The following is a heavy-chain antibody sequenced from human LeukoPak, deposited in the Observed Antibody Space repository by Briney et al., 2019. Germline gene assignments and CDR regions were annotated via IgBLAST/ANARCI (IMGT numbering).Heavy chain of an antibody. Sequence: GGSLRLSCAPHRFTLSNYPMHSVRHAPGKGLEWVAIISYDGSNKYYADSVKGRFTISRDNSKNTLYLQMNSLRAEDTAVYYCARDLVNWGQGTLVTVSS. D-gene: IGHD3-22*01. CDR3: ARDLVN. CDR1: RFTLSNYP. J-gene: IGHJ1*01. V-gene: IGHV3-30-3*01. CDR2: ISYDGSNK.